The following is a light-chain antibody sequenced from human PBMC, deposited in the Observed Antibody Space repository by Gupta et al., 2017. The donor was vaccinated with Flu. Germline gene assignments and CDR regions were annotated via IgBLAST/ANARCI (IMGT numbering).Light chain of an antibody. Sequence: GTSSDVGSYNLVSWYQQYPGKAPKLMIYEGSKRPSGVSNRFSGSKSGNTASLTISGLQADDEADYYCCSYAGSGTYYVFGTGTKVTVL. CDR2: EGS. J-gene: IGLJ1*01. V-gene: IGLV2-23*01. CDR3: CSYAGSGTYYV. CDR1: SSDVGSYNL.